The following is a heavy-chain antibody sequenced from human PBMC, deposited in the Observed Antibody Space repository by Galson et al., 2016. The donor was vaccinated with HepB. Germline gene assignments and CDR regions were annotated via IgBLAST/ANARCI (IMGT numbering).Heavy chain of an antibody. CDR2: ISHDENEK. D-gene: IGHD7-27*01. Sequence: SLRLSCAASGLTFSTYLMHWVRQAPGKGLEWVAAISHDENEKYYADSVKGRFTISRDNSINTLYLQMNSLRVEETARYECAREGDTGERGSNAFDIWGQGTMVSVSS. V-gene: IGHV3-30-3*01. J-gene: IGHJ3*02. CDR3: AREGDTGERGSNAFDI. CDR1: GLTFSTYL.